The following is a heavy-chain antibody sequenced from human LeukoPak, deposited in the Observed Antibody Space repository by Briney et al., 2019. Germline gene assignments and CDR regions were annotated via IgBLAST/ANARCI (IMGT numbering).Heavy chain of an antibody. V-gene: IGHV4-39*01. D-gene: IGHD3-10*01. CDR3: ARSGSYRSDFVY. Sequence: SETLSLTCTVSGGSISSSSYYWGWIRQPPGRGLEWIGSIYYSGSTYYNPSLKSRVTISVDTSKNQFSLKLSSVTAADTAVYYCARSGSYRSDFVYWGQGTLVTVSS. J-gene: IGHJ4*02. CDR2: IYYSGST. CDR1: GGSISSSSYY.